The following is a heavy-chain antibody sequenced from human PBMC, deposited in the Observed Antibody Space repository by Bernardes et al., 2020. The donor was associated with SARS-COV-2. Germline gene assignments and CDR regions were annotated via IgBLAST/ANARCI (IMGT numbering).Heavy chain of an antibody. CDR2: IYYDGST. J-gene: IGHJ5*02. Sequence: SETLSLTCTVSRGSISGGTYYWGWIRQPPGKGLEWIGSIYYDGSTSYNPSLKSRVTISLDTSKNQFSLKLTSVTAADTAVYYCARHHPGFLEWTNWFDPWGQGTLVTVSS. V-gene: IGHV4-39*01. CDR1: RGSISGGTYY. CDR3: ARHHPGFLEWTNWFDP. D-gene: IGHD3-3*01.